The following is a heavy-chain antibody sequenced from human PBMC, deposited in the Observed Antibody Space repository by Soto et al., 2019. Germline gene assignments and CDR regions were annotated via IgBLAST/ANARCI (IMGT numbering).Heavy chain of an antibody. D-gene: IGHD1-26*01. J-gene: IGHJ3*02. CDR3: AREEVGANMTGAFDI. Sequence: SVKVSCKASVGTFSSYAISWVRQAPGQGLEWMGGIIPIFGTANYAQKFQGRVTITADESTSTAYMELSSLRSEDTAVYYCAREEVGANMTGAFDIWGHGTMVTVSS. V-gene: IGHV1-69*13. CDR1: VGTFSSYA. CDR2: IIPIFGTA.